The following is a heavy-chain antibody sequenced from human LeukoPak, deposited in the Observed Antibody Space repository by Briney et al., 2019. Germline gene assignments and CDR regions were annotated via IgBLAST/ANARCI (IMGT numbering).Heavy chain of an antibody. V-gene: IGHV4-38-2*02. CDR1: GYSISSGYY. Sequence: SETLSLTCTVSGYSISSGYYWGWIRQPPGKRLEWVGSIHSSGNTYYNPTLKSRVTISVDTSKNHLSLKLSSVTAADTAVYYCARSKAHLSTSWYGNWFDPWGQGTLVTVSS. J-gene: IGHJ5*02. CDR3: ARSKAHLSTSWYGNWFDP. CDR2: IHSSGNT. D-gene: IGHD6-13*01.